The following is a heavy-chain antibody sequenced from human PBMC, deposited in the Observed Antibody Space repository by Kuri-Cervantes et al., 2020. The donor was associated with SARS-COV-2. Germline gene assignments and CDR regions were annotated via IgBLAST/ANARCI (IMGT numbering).Heavy chain of an antibody. J-gene: IGHJ3*02. V-gene: IGHV3-30-3*01. Sequence: LSLTCTASGFIFSDYYMTWIRQAPGKGLEWVAVISYDGSNKYYADSVKGRFTISRDNSKNTLYLQMNSLRAEDTAVYYCAITLGLGEPHAFDIWGQGTMVTVSS. CDR3: AITLGLGEPHAFDI. CDR1: GFIFSDYY. D-gene: IGHD3-16*01. CDR2: ISYDGSNK.